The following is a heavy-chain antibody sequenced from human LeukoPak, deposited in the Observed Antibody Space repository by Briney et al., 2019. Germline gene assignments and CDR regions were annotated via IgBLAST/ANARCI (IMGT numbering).Heavy chain of an antibody. V-gene: IGHV1-69*13. CDR2: IIPIFGTA. CDR1: GGTFSSYA. D-gene: IGHD2-2*01. CDR3: ARDCSSTSCPENWYLDL. J-gene: IGHJ2*01. Sequence: AASVKVSCKASGGTFSSYAISWVRQAPGQGLEWMGGIIPIFGTANYAQKFQGRVTITADESTSTAYMELSSLRSEDTAVYYCARDCSSTSCPENWYLDLWGRGTLVTVSS.